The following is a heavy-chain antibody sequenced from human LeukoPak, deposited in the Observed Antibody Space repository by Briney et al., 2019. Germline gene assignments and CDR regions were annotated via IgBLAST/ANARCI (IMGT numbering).Heavy chain of an antibody. D-gene: IGHD5-18*01. CDR2: IYYSGST. J-gene: IGHJ6*02. Sequence: PSETLSLTCTVSGGSISSYYWSWNRQPPGKGLEWIGYIYYSGSTNYNPSLKSRVTISVDTSKNQFSLKLSSVTAADTAVYYCARLLDTAMVKDYYYYYYGMDVWGQGTTVTVSS. V-gene: IGHV4-59*08. CDR3: ARLLDTAMVKDYYYYYYGMDV. CDR1: GGSISSYY.